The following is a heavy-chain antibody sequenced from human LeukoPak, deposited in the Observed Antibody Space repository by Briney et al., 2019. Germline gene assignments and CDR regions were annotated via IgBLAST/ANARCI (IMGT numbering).Heavy chain of an antibody. V-gene: IGHV1-2*02. J-gene: IGHJ3*02. Sequence: SVKVSCKASGYTFNAYYMRWVRQAPGQGLEWMVWFNPNNGDTKVAQKFQGMVTRTRDPSISTAYMDLSGLRFDYTAVYYCARGDGDGPARRAFDIWGQGTMATVSS. D-gene: IGHD7-27*01. CDR3: ARGDGDGPARRAFDI. CDR1: GYTFNAYY. CDR2: FNPNNGDT.